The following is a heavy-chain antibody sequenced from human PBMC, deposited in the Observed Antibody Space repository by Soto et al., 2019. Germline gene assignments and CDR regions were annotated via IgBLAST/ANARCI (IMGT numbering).Heavy chain of an antibody. V-gene: IGHV3-23*01. Sequence: EVQMLESGGGLVQPGGSLRLSCAASGFTFSSNAMSWVRQAPGKGLEWVSAISGSGGSTYYADSVKGRFTISRDNSKNTLSLQMNCLRAEDTAVYYCAKDHGGSYFDYWGQGTLVTVSS. CDR3: AKDHGGSYFDY. CDR2: ISGSGGST. CDR1: GFTFSSNA. D-gene: IGHD1-26*01. J-gene: IGHJ4*02.